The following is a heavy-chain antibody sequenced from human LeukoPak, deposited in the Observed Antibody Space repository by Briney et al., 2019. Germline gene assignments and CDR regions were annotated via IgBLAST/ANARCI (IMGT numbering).Heavy chain of an antibody. CDR3: AAIGDLETPPGHEY. CDR2: IYHSGST. J-gene: IGHJ4*02. V-gene: IGHV4-38-2*02. CDR1: GYSISSGYY. Sequence: SETLSLTCTVSGYSISSGYYWGWIRQPPGKGLEWIGSIYHSGSTYYNPSLKSRVTISVDTSKNQFSLKLSSVTAADTAVYYCAAIGDLETPPGHEYWGQGTLVTVSS. D-gene: IGHD3-10*01.